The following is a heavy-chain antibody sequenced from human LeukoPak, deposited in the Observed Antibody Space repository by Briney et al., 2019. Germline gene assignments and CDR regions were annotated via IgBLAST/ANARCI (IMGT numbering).Heavy chain of an antibody. CDR1: GFTFSNYW. CDR2: IYSDGSTT. J-gene: IGHJ4*02. CDR3: AREQQRYDY. V-gene: IGHV3-74*01. D-gene: IGHD6-13*01. Sequence: PGGSLRLSCAASGFTFSNYWMHWVRQAPGKGLMWVSHIYSDGSTTNYADSVKGRFTIFRDNAKNTLYLQMNSLRAEDTAVYYCAREQQRYDYWGQGALVTVSS.